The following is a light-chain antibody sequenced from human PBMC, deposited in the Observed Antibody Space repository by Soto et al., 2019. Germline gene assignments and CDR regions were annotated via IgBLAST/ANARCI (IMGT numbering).Light chain of an antibody. CDR2: ATS. CDR1: QGISNY. Sequence: DIQMTQSPASLSASVGDRVTITCRASQGISNYLAWYQQKPGKGPKFLIYATSTLQSGVPSRFSGSGSGTEFSLTITSLQPEDVATYYCQKYNRAPWTFGQWTKVEIK. CDR3: QKYNRAPWT. J-gene: IGKJ1*01. V-gene: IGKV1-27*01.